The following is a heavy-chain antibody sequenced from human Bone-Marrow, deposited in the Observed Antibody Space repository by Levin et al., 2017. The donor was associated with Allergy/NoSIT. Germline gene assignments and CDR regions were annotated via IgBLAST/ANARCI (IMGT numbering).Heavy chain of an antibody. CDR3: ARLWGFSSSGY. CDR1: GFMFSGYE. D-gene: IGHD6-6*01. Sequence: GGSLRLSCTASGFMFSGYEMNWVRQAPGKGLEWVSHISSTGGTIYYADSVKGRFTISRDNANNSLYLQMNSRRAEDTAVYYCARLWGFSSSGYWGQGTLVLVSS. CDR2: ISSTGGTI. V-gene: IGHV3-48*03. J-gene: IGHJ4*02.